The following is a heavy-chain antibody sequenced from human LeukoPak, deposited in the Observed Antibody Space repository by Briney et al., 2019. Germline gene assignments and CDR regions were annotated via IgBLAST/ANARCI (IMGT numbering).Heavy chain of an antibody. Sequence: PGGSLRLSCAASGFSFDDYTMHWVRQAPGKGLEWVSLITWDDGSTYYADSVKGRFTISRDNAKNSLYLQMNSLRAEDTAVYYCARESMWAFDYWGQGTLVTVSS. D-gene: IGHD1-26*01. CDR1: GFSFDDYT. V-gene: IGHV3-43*01. J-gene: IGHJ4*02. CDR2: ITWDDGST. CDR3: ARESMWAFDY.